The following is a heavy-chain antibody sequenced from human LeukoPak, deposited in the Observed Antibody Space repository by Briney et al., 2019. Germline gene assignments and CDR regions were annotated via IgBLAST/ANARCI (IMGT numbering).Heavy chain of an antibody. D-gene: IGHD3-22*01. V-gene: IGHV3-23*01. J-gene: IGHJ4*02. CDR3: AKGDHYDSNYGGLHYFDY. Sequence: GGSLRLSCAASGFTFSSYAMSWVRQAPGKGLEWVSAISGSGGSTYYADSVKGRFTISRDNSKNTLYLQMNSLRAEDTAVYYCAKGDHYDSNYGGLHYFDYWGQGTLVTVS. CDR2: ISGSGGST. CDR1: GFTFSSYA.